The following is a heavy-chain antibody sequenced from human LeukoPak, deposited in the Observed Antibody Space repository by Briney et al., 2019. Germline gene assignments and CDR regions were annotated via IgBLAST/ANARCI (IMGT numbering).Heavy chain of an antibody. V-gene: IGHV3-7*05. Sequence: GGSLRLSCAASGFTFDTYWMTWVRQAPGKGLEWVASIKQDGSEKYYVDSVKGRFTISRDNSKSTLYLQMNSLRGDDTAVYHCARDSGSYLQPTDYWGQGTLVTVSS. D-gene: IGHD1-26*01. CDR1: GFTFDTYW. CDR3: ARDSGSYLQPTDY. J-gene: IGHJ4*02. CDR2: IKQDGSEK.